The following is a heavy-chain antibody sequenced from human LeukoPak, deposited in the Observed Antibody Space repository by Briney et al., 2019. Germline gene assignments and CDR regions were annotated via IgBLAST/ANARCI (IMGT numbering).Heavy chain of an antibody. V-gene: IGHV4-61*01. Sequence: KASETLSLTCTVSGGSVSSGSYYWSWIRQPPGKGLEWIGYIYYSGSTNYNPSLKSRVTISVDTSKNQFSLKLSSVTAADTAVYYCARERIAVAVPFNNWFDPWGLGTLVTVSS. CDR1: GGSVSSGSYY. D-gene: IGHD6-19*01. J-gene: IGHJ5*02. CDR2: IYYSGST. CDR3: ARERIAVAVPFNNWFDP.